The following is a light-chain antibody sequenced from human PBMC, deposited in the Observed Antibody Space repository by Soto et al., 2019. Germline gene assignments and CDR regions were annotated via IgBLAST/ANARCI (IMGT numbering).Light chain of an antibody. CDR3: QQVNSYPLS. Sequence: IQLTQSPSSLSASVGDRVTITCRASQGISSYLAWYQQKPGKAPKLLIFARSTLQSGVPSRFSGSGSGTDFTLTISSLQPEDFATYFCQQVNSYPLSFGPGTKVDIK. J-gene: IGKJ3*01. V-gene: IGKV1-9*01. CDR1: QGISSY. CDR2: ARS.